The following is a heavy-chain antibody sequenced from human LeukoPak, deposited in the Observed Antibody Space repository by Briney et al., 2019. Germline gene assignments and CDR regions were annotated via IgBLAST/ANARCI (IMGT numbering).Heavy chain of an antibody. CDR3: TTGGELLWFDLNNDY. D-gene: IGHD3-10*01. CDR1: GFTSSNAW. J-gene: IGHJ4*02. Sequence: GGSLRLSCAASGFTSSNAWMSWVRQAPGKGLEWVGRIKSKTDGGTTDYAAPVKGRFTISRDDSKNTLYLQMNSLKTEDTAVYYCTTGGELLWFDLNNDYWGQGTLVTVSS. V-gene: IGHV3-15*01. CDR2: IKSKTDGGTT.